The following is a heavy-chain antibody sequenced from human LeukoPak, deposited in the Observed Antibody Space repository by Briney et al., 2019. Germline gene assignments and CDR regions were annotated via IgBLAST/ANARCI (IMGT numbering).Heavy chain of an antibody. CDR2: INHSGST. CDR1: GGSFSGYY. Sequence: PSETLSLTCAVYGGSFSGYYWSWIRQPPGKGLEWIGEINHSGSTNYNPSLKSRVTISVDTSKNQFSLKLSSVTAADTAVYYCARGPSYYCGSGKRRPFDPWGQGTLVTVSS. CDR3: ARGPSYYCGSGKRRPFDP. D-gene: IGHD3-10*01. V-gene: IGHV4-34*01. J-gene: IGHJ5*02.